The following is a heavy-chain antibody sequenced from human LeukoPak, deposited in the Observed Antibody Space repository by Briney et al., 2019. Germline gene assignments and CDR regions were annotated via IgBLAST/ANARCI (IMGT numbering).Heavy chain of an antibody. CDR3: AIHLEWLSLVYYFDY. CDR2: INPNSGGT. CDR1: GYTFTSYY. J-gene: IGHJ4*02. V-gene: IGHV1-2*02. Sequence: ASVKVSCKASGYTFTSYYMHWVRQAPGQGLEWMGWINPNSGGTNYAQKFQGRVTMTRDTSISTAYMELSRLRSDDTAVYYCAIHLEWLSLVYYFDYWGQGTLVTVSS. D-gene: IGHD3-3*01.